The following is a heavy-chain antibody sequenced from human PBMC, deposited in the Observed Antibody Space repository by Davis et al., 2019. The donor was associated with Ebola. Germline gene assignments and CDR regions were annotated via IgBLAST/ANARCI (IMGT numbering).Heavy chain of an antibody. Sequence: PAESLTLSCAACGFTFSSYSLNWVLQALGKGLEWVSSISSSSSYIYYADSVKGRFTISRDNAKNSLYLQMTSLRAEDTAVYYCARAHRSSSSSDYWGQGTLVTVSS. J-gene: IGHJ4*02. V-gene: IGHV3-21*01. CDR3: ARAHRSSSSSDY. D-gene: IGHD6-6*01. CDR2: ISSSSSYI. CDR1: GFTFSSYS.